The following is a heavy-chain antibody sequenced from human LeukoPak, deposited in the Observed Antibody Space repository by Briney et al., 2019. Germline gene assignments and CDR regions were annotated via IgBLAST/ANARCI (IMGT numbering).Heavy chain of an antibody. Sequence: GGSLRLSCAASGITFSSYSMNWVRQAPGKGLEWVSSISSSSSYIYYADSVKGRFTISRDNTKNSLYLQMNSLRAEDTAVYYCARVGLRYFAVILWYHMDVWGKGTTVTVSS. CDR1: GITFSSYS. J-gene: IGHJ6*03. CDR2: ISSSSSYI. CDR3: ARVGLRYFAVILWYHMDV. D-gene: IGHD3-9*01. V-gene: IGHV3-21*01.